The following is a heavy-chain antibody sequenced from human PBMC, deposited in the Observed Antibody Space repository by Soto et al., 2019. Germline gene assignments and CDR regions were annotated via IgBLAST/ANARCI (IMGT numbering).Heavy chain of an antibody. CDR2: ISGSGGST. J-gene: IGHJ4*02. Sequence: GRSLSLSFAASGCTGSRYAMSWVRQAPGKGLEWVSAISGSGGSTYYADSVKGRFTISRDNSKNTLYLQMNSLRAEDTAVYYCAKSDYDSSGYYFDYWGQGTLVTVSS. V-gene: IGHV3-23*01. CDR3: AKSDYDSSGYYFDY. CDR1: GCTGSRYA. D-gene: IGHD3-22*01.